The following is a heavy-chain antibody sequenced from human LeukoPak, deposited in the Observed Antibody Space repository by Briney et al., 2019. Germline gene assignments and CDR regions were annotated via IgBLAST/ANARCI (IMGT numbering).Heavy chain of an antibody. J-gene: IGHJ4*02. D-gene: IGHD5-18*01. CDR2: IYTSGST. V-gene: IGHV4-61*02. CDR3: ARDVDTAISDY. CDR1: GGSISSGSYY. Sequence: SETLSLTCTVSGGSISSGSYYWSWIRQPAGKGLEWIGRIYTSGSTNYNPSLKSRVTISVDTSKNQFSLKLSSVTAADTAVYYCARDVDTAISDYWGQGTLVTASS.